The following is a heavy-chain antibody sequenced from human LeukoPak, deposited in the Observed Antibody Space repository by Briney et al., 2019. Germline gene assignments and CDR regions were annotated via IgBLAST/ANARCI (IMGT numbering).Heavy chain of an antibody. V-gene: IGHV5-51*01. J-gene: IGHJ4*02. CDR2: IYPVDSDT. Sequence: GESLKISCKGSGYSFTNYWIAWVRQMPGKGLEWMGIIYPVDSDTRYSPSFQGHGTISADKSISTAYLQWSSLKASDTAMYYCARQSGSGGGNFDYWGQGTLVTVSS. CDR3: ARQSGSGGGNFDY. CDR1: GYSFTNYW. D-gene: IGHD2-15*01.